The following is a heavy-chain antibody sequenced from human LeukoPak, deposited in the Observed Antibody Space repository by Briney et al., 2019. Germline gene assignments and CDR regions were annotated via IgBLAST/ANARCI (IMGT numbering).Heavy chain of an antibody. CDR1: GFTFSSYS. CDR3: AKGGSSWSEIDY. V-gene: IGHV3-21*04. D-gene: IGHD6-13*01. J-gene: IGHJ4*02. Sequence: PGGSLRLSCAASGFTFSSYSMNWVRQAPGKGLEWISSISSSSSYIYYADSVKGRFTISRDNSKNTLYLQMNSLRADDTAVYYCAKGGSSWSEIDYWGQGTLVTVSS. CDR2: ISSSSSYI.